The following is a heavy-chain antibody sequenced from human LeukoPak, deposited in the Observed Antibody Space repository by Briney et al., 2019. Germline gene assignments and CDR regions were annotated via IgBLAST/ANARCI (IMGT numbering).Heavy chain of an antibody. CDR2: ISSSGSTI. V-gene: IGHV3-11*01. CDR1: GFTFSDYY. CDR3: ARDHHYDFWSGYDSYEFDP. Sequence: KSGGSLRLSCAASGFTFSDYYMSWIRQAPGKGLEWVSYISSSGSTIYYADSVKGRFTISRDNTKNSLYLQMNSLRAEDTAVYYCARDHHYDFWSGYDSYEFDPWGQGTLVTVSS. J-gene: IGHJ5*02. D-gene: IGHD3-3*01.